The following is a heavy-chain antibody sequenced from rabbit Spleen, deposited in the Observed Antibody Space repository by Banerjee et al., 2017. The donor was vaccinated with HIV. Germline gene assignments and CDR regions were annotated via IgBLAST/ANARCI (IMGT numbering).Heavy chain of an antibody. CDR3: ARDSGSSFSSYGMDL. Sequence: QEQLEESGGDLVKPGASLTLTCTASGVSFSFNSYMCWVRQAPGKGLEWIACIESGSSGFTYFASWAKGRFTISKTSSTTVTLQMTSLTAADTATYFCARDSGSSFSSYGMDLWGPGTLVTVS. J-gene: IGHJ6*01. CDR1: GVSFSFNSY. V-gene: IGHV1S45*01. CDR2: IESGSSGFT. D-gene: IGHD8-1*01.